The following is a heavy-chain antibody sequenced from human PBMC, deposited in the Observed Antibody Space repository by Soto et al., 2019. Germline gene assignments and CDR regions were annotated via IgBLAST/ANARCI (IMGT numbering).Heavy chain of an antibody. CDR2: ISYDGSNK. Sequence: QVQLVESGGGVVQPGRSLRLSCAASGFTFGSYAMHWVRQAPGKGQEWVAVISYDGSNKYYADSVKGRFTISRDNSKNTLYLQMNSLRAEDTAVFYCARPLWRNDYNWGYFDLWGPGTLVTVSS. CDR1: GFTFGSYA. J-gene: IGHJ2*01. CDR3: ARPLWRNDYNWGYFDL. V-gene: IGHV3-30-3*01. D-gene: IGHD4-4*01.